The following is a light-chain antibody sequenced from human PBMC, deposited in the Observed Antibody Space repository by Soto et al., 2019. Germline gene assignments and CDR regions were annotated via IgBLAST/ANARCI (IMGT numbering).Light chain of an antibody. J-gene: IGLJ2*01. CDR2: EVS. CDR1: SSDVGGYNS. V-gene: IGLV2-14*01. CDR3: SSYTSSSTLGV. Sequence: QPASVSGSPGQSITISCTGTSSDVGGYNSVSWYQQHPGKAPKLMIYEVSNRPSGVSNRFSGSKSGNTASLTISGLQAEDEADYYCSSYTSSSTLGVFGGGTKLTVL.